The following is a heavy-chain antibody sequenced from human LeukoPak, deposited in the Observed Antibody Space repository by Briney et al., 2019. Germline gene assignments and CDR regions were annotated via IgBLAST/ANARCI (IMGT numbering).Heavy chain of an antibody. CDR1: GFTFSSYW. CDR2: INQHGSEN. CDR3: ARDNGPDALDI. D-gene: IGHD2-8*01. Sequence: PGGSLRLSCAASGFTFSSYWMSWVRQAPGKGLEWVANINQHGSENYYVASVKGRFTISRDNAKNSLSLQMSSLRAEDTAVYFCARDNGPDALDIWGQGTMVTVSS. V-gene: IGHV3-7*04. J-gene: IGHJ3*02.